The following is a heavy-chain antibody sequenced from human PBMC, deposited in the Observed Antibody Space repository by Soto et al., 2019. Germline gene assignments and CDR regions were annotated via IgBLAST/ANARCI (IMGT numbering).Heavy chain of an antibody. J-gene: IGHJ5*02. Sequence: QVQLQESGPGLVKPSETLSLTCTVSGGSISSYSWSWIRQPPGKGLEWIASLYYSGSTHYNPSLESLLNISLDTSKIHFSLKLSSVTAADTAVYYCARGLGSGWYWFDPWGPATLVTVSS. D-gene: IGHD6-19*01. CDR2: LYYSGST. CDR1: GGSISSYS. V-gene: IGHV4-59*01. CDR3: ARGLGSGWYWFDP.